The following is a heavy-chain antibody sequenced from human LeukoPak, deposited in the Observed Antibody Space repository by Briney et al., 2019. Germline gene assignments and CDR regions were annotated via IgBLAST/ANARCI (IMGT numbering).Heavy chain of an antibody. CDR2: IYSGGST. Sequence: GGSLRLSCAASGFTLSSNYMSWVRQAPGKGLEWVSVIYSGGSTYYADSVKGRFTISRHNSKNTLYLQMNSLRAEDTAVYYCARAPYYYDFPDYWGQGALVTVSS. V-gene: IGHV3-53*04. J-gene: IGHJ4*02. D-gene: IGHD3-22*01. CDR3: ARAPYYYDFPDY. CDR1: GFTLSSNY.